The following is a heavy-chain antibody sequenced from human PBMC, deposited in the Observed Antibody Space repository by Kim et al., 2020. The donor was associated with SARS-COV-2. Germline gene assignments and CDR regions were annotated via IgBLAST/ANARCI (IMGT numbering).Heavy chain of an antibody. CDR1: GYTFTSYG. CDR3: ARDSWDVDTAMVPEGGAFDI. CDR2: ISAYNGNT. Sequence: ASVKVSCKASGYTFTSYGISWVRQAPGQGLEWMGWISAYNGNTNYAQKLQGRVTMTTDTSTSTAYMELRSLRSDDTAVYYCARDSWDVDTAMVPEGGAFDIWGQGTMVTVSS. J-gene: IGHJ3*02. V-gene: IGHV1-18*01. D-gene: IGHD5-18*01.